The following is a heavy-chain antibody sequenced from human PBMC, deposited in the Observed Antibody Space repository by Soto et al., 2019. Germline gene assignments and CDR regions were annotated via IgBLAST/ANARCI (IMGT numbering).Heavy chain of an antibody. J-gene: IGHJ4*02. CDR3: ARGPTGYFDY. CDR2: ISYDGSNK. CDR1: GFTFSSYA. Sequence: QVQLVESGGGVVQPGRSLRLSCAASGFTFSSYAMHWVRQAPGKGLEWVAVISYDGSNKYYADSVKGRFTISRDNSKNTLYLKMNSLRAEDTAGYYCARGPTGYFDYWGQGTLVTVSS. D-gene: IGHD4-17*01. V-gene: IGHV3-30-3*01.